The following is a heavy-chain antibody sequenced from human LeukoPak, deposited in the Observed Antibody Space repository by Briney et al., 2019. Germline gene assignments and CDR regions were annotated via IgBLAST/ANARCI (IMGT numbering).Heavy chain of an antibody. Sequence: PGGSLRLSCAASGFTFSSYEMNWVRQAPGKGLEWVSYISSGGGTMFYADSVKGRFTISRDNAKNSLYLQIYSLRAEDTANYYCERGGSTYSRRYFDYWGQGTLVTVSS. CDR3: ERGGSTYSRRYFDY. J-gene: IGHJ4*02. D-gene: IGHD2-15*01. CDR2: ISSGGGTM. CDR1: GFTFSSYE. V-gene: IGHV3-48*03.